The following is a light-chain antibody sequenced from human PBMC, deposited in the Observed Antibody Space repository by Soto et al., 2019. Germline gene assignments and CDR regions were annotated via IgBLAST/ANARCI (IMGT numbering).Light chain of an antibody. V-gene: IGLV6-57*03. Sequence: NFMLTQPHAVSEAPGKTVTISCTRSSGSIASNSVQWYQQRPGSAPTTVIYENNQRPFGVPDRFSGSIDSSSNSASLTISGLKTEDEADYSCQSYGNNNDVFGGGTKVTVL. J-gene: IGLJ3*02. CDR3: QSYGNNNDV. CDR2: ENN. CDR1: SGSIASNS.